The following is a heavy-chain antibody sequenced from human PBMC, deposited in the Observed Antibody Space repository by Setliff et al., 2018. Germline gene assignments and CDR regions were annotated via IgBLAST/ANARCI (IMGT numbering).Heavy chain of an antibody. CDR1: GFTFTDYG. Sequence: ASVKVSCKSSGFTFTDYGITWVRQVPGQGLEWMGLINVSGGSASYEQKFQGRVTMTRDTSTGTVYMELTSLKSEDTAVYYCARGGKAADARKGLFENWGQGTLVTVSS. CDR2: INVSGGSA. CDR3: ARGGKAADARKGLFEN. J-gene: IGHJ4*02. D-gene: IGHD6-13*01. V-gene: IGHV1-46*01.